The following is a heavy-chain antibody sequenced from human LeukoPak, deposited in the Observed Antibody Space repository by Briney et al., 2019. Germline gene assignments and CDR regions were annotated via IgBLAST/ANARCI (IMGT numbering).Heavy chain of an antibody. V-gene: IGHV3-21*01. D-gene: IGHD1-14*01. J-gene: IGHJ6*03. CDR3: ARDRGNQRGYYYYYMDV. Sequence: PGGSLRPSCAASGFTFSSYEMNWVRQAPGKGLEWVSSISSSSSYIYYADSVKGRFTISRDNAKNSLYLQMNSLRAEDTAVYYCARDRGNQRGYYYYYMDVWGKGTTVTVSS. CDR1: GFTFSSYE. CDR2: ISSSSSYI.